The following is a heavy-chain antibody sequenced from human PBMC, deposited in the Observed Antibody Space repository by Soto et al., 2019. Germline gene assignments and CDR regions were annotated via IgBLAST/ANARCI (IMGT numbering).Heavy chain of an antibody. V-gene: IGHV3-23*01. Sequence: GGSLRLSCAASGFTFSSYAMSWVRQAPGKGLEWVSAISGSGGSTYYADSVKGRFTIYRDNSKNTLYLQMNSLRAEDTAVYYCAKDPYSSSWYVSSPTNNWFDPWGQGTLVTVSS. CDR3: AKDPYSSSWYVSSPTNNWFDP. CDR1: GFTFSSYA. CDR2: ISGSGGST. J-gene: IGHJ5*02. D-gene: IGHD6-13*01.